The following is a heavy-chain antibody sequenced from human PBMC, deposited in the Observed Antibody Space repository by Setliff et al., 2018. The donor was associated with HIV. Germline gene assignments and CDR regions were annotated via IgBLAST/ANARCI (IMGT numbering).Heavy chain of an antibody. CDR3: AKDLVYYDSSGDLDY. D-gene: IGHD3-22*01. CDR1: GFTFSSYG. Sequence: PGGSLRLSCAASGFTFSSYGVHWVRQAPGKGLEWVAFIRNDGSDKHYVDSVKGRFTISRDNSKNTLYLQMNSLRAEDTAVYYCAKDLVYYDSSGDLDYWGQGTLVTVSS. J-gene: IGHJ4*02. CDR2: IRNDGSDK. V-gene: IGHV3-30*02.